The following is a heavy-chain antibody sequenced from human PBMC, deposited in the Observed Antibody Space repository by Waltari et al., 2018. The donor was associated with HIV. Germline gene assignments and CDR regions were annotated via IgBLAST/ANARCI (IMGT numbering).Heavy chain of an antibody. D-gene: IGHD2-2*01. CDR3: SRGLHCTATSCLLYHGMDV. CDR1: GYTFNTYD. J-gene: IGHJ6*02. CDR2: MNPNSGNT. V-gene: IGHV1-8*01. Sequence: QVQLVQSGAEVKKPGASVKVSCKASGYTFNTYDINWGRQATGQGLEWMGWMNPNSGNTGYAQKFQGRVNMTRNSSIRTAYMELSSLRSDDTAVYYCSRGLHCTATSCLLYHGMDVWGQGTAVSVSS.